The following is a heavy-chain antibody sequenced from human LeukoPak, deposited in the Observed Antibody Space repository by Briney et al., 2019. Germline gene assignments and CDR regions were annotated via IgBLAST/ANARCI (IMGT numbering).Heavy chain of an antibody. Sequence: GASVKVSCKASGYTFTGYYMHWVRQAPGQGLEWMGWINPNSGGTNYAQKFQGRVTMTRDTSISTAHMELSRLRSDDTAVYYCARGVGRGPLTGYYFDYRGQGTLVTVPS. D-gene: IGHD3-10*01. CDR2: INPNSGGT. V-gene: IGHV1-2*02. CDR1: GYTFTGYY. J-gene: IGHJ4*02. CDR3: ARGVGRGPLTGYYFDY.